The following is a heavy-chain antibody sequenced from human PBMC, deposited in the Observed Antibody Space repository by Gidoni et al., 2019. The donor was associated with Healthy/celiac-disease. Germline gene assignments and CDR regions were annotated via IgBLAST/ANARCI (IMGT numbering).Heavy chain of an antibody. J-gene: IGHJ3*02. D-gene: IGHD6-6*01. V-gene: IGHV3-73*02. CDR2: IRRKANSYAT. Sequence: EVQLVESGGGFVQPGGSMLPSCAAPGLSFSASAMHWVRQASGRGLEGVGRIRRKANSYATAYAASVKGRFTISRDDSKNTAYLQMNSLKTEDTAVYYCTNCEAARPEDAFDIWGQGTMVTVSS. CDR3: TNCEAARPEDAFDI. CDR1: GLSFSASA.